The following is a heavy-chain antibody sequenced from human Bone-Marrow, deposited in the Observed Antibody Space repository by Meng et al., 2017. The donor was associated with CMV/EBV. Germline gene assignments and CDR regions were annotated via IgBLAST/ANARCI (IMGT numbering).Heavy chain of an antibody. CDR2: IIPILGIA. CDR1: GGTFSSYA. Sequence: SVKVSCKASGGTFSSYAISWVRQAPGQGLEWMGGIIPILGIANYAQKFQGRVTITADKSTSTAYMELSRLRSDDTAVYYCAAGRRTTILVFWGQGTLVTVSS. J-gene: IGHJ4*02. V-gene: IGHV1-69*10. CDR3: AAGRRTTILVF. D-gene: IGHD4-11*01.